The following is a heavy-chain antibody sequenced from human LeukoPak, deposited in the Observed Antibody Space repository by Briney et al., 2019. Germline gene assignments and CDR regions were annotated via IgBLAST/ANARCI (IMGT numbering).Heavy chain of an antibody. Sequence: SETLSLTCIVSGYSISGGHYWGWIRQSPGKGLEWFGNIYRSGSTFYNPSLKNRVTISVDTSSNQFSLKLSSVTAADTAVYYCARAQSSDSFDVWGQGTRVTVSS. D-gene: IGHD6-6*01. CDR2: IYRSGST. J-gene: IGHJ3*01. CDR1: GYSISGGHY. V-gene: IGHV4-38-2*02. CDR3: ARAQSSDSFDV.